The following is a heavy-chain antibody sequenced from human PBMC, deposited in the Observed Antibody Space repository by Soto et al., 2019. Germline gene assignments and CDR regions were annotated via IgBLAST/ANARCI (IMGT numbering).Heavy chain of an antibody. D-gene: IGHD4-17*01. J-gene: IGHJ3*02. CDR3: ARRYGYAFDI. V-gene: IGHV4-30-4*02. CDR2: IFDSGTT. CDR1: GGSITSDYSC. Sequence: PSETLSLTCTVSGGSITSDYSCWSWIRQPPGEGLEWIGHIFDSGTTYTNPSLRSQVAISLDTSKNHFSLKLSSVTAADTAVYYCARRYGYAFDIWGKGTMVTVSS.